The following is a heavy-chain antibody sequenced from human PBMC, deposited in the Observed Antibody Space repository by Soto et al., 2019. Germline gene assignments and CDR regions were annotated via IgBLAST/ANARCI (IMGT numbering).Heavy chain of an antibody. J-gene: IGHJ5*01. CDR1: GFSLSTSGAA. V-gene: IGHV2-5*02. CDR2: VYWDDDK. CDR3: AHIQLVTVVGLVTQTEVWFDS. Sequence: QITLKESGPTLVNPTQTLTLTCTFSGFSLSTSGAAVGWIRQPPGKALEWLALVYWDDDKRYSPSIKNRGTITKNTSKNQVVLTLTNAESVDTATYYGAHIQLVTVVGLVTQTEVWFDSWVQGTLVTVPS. D-gene: IGHD5-18*01.